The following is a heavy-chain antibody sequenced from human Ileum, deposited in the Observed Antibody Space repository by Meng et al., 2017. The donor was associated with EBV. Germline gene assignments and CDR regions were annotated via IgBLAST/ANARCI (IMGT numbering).Heavy chain of an antibody. Sequence: QVQLVQSGAEVKKPGASVKVSCKASGYSFTSYAISWVRQAPGQGLEWMGWISAYDGNTNYAQELQGRVTMTTDTSTSTAYMELRSLRFDDTAVYYCARFYCSSTSCPHVLFDYWGQGTLVTVSS. J-gene: IGHJ4*02. CDR2: ISAYDGNT. CDR3: ARFYCSSTSCPHVLFDY. V-gene: IGHV1-18*01. CDR1: GYSFTSYA. D-gene: IGHD2-2*01.